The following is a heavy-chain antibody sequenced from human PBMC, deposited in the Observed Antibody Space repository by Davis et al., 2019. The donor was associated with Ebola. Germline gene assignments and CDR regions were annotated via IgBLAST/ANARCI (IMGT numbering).Heavy chain of an antibody. D-gene: IGHD3-9*01. V-gene: IGHV3-20*01. CDR1: GFTFADYA. Sequence: GGSLRLSCAASGFTFADYAMSWVRHAPGKGLEWVSGINWNGGSTGYADSVKGRFTISRDNAKSSLYLQMNSLRAEDTALYHCARVNALTGYSRFDPWGQGTQVTVSS. CDR2: INWNGGST. J-gene: IGHJ5*02. CDR3: ARVNALTGYSRFDP.